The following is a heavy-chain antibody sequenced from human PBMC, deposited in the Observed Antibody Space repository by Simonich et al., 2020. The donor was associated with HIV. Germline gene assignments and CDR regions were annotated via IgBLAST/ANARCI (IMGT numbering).Heavy chain of an antibody. D-gene: IGHD3-10*01. V-gene: IGHV4-34*01. CDR3: ARVQYYGSGSPFFDY. J-gene: IGHJ4*02. CDR1: GGSFSGYY. CDR2: INHSGRT. Sequence: QVQLQQWGAGLLKPSETLSLTCAVYGGSFSGYYWSWIRQPPGKGRGVIVEINHSGRTNSNPSLNSRGTISVDTSKNQFSLKLSSVTAADTAVYYCARVQYYGSGSPFFDYWGQGTLVTVSS.